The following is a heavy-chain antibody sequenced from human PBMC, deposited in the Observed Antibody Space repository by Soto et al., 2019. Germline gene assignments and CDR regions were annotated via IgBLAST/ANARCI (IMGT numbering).Heavy chain of an antibody. CDR2: IYYSGST. CDR1: GGSISSYY. Sequence: PEETLSLTCTVSGGSISSYYWSWIRQPPGKGLEWIGYIYYSGSTNYNPSLKSRVTISVDTSKNQFSLKLSSVTAADTAVYYCARTKAPLYSSSWYWFDPWGQGTLVTVSS. V-gene: IGHV4-59*08. J-gene: IGHJ5*02. D-gene: IGHD6-13*01. CDR3: ARTKAPLYSSSWYWFDP.